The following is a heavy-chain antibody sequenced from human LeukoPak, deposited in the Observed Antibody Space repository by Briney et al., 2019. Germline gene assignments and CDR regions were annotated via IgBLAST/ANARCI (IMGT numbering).Heavy chain of an antibody. Sequence: GGSLRLSCAASGFTFSSNYMSWVRQAPGKGLEWVSLIYSGGTTYYADSVKGRFTISRDNSKSTLYLQMNSLRAEDTAVYYCARRGDGGRSFDLWGQGTLVTVSS. D-gene: IGHD4-23*01. CDR2: IYSGGTT. J-gene: IGHJ4*02. CDR1: GFTFSSNY. V-gene: IGHV3-53*01. CDR3: ARRGDGGRSFDL.